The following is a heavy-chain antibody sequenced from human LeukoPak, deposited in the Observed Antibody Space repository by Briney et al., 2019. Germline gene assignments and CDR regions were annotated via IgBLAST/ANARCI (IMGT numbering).Heavy chain of an antibody. CDR3: ARAIAARRKPDAFDI. V-gene: IGHV3-21*01. J-gene: IGHJ3*02. D-gene: IGHD6-13*01. CDR2: ISSSSSYI. Sequence: GGSLRLSCAASGFTFSSYSMNWVRQAPGKGLEWVSSISSSSSYIYYADSVKGRFTISRDNAKNSLYLQMNSLRAEDTAVYYCARAIAARRKPDAFDIWGQGTMVTVSS. CDR1: GFTFSSYS.